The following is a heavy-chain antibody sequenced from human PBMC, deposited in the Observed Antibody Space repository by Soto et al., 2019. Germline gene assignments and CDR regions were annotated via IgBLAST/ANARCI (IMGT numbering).Heavy chain of an antibody. CDR3: ARGSYCSSTSCHYYGMDV. J-gene: IGHJ6*02. V-gene: IGHV1-3*01. CDR2: INAGNGNT. Sequence: GASVKVSCKASGYTFTSYAMHWVRQAPGQRLERMGRINAGNGNTKYSQKFQGRVTITRDTSASTAYMELSSLRSEDTALYYCARGSYCSSTSCHYYGMDVWGQGTTVTVSS. D-gene: IGHD2-2*01. CDR1: GYTFTSYA.